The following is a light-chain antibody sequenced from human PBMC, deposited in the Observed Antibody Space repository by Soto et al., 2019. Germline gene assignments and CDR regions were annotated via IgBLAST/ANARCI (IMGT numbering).Light chain of an antibody. CDR1: QSVNSN. CDR2: DAS. Sequence: EIVMTQSPATLSVSPGETVTLSCRASQSVNSNLAWYQQKPGQAPRLLISDASTRAAGLPARFSGSGSGTEFTLTISSLQSEDIAVYFCQQSNNWPKTFGQGTKVEIK. J-gene: IGKJ1*01. CDR3: QQSNNWPKT. V-gene: IGKV3-15*01.